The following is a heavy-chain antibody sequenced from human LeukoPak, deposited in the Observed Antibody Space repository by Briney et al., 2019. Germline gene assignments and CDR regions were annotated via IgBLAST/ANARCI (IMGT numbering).Heavy chain of an antibody. D-gene: IGHD6-19*01. CDR3: ARAVAGKFDAFDI. V-gene: IGHV1-2*06. J-gene: IGHJ3*02. CDR2: INPNSGGT. CDR1: GYTFTGYY. Sequence: GASMKVSCKASGYTFTGYYMHWVRQAPGQGLEWMGRINPNSGGTNYAQKFQGRVTMTRETSISTAYMELSRLRSDDTAVYYCARAVAGKFDAFDIWGQGTMVTVSS.